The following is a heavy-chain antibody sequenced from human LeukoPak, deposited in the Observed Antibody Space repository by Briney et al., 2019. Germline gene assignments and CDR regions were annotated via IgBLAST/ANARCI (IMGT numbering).Heavy chain of an antibody. CDR1: GYSFTSYW. V-gene: IGHV5-51*01. CDR3: ARYALYYYGSGSFYGMDV. J-gene: IGHJ6*02. D-gene: IGHD3-10*01. Sequence: GESLKISCKGSGYSFTSYWIGWVRQMPGKGLEWMGIIYPGDSDTRYSPSFQGQVTISADKSISTAYLQWSSLKASDTAMYYCARYALYYYGSGSFYGMDVWGQGTTVTVSS. CDR2: IYPGDSDT.